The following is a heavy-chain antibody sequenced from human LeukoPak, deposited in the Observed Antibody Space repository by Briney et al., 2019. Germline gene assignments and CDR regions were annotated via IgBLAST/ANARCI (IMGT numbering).Heavy chain of an antibody. J-gene: IGHJ4*02. CDR2: ITGSGGST. D-gene: IGHD3-3*01. V-gene: IGHV3-23*01. CDR3: AKDKGDFWSGHHY. CDR1: GFTFSNYA. Sequence: GGSLGLSCAASGFTFSNYAMSWVRQAPGKGLEWVSSITGSGGSTYYADSVKGRFTISRDNSKNMLYLQMSSLRAEDTAVYYCAKDKGDFWSGHHYWGQGTLVTVSS.